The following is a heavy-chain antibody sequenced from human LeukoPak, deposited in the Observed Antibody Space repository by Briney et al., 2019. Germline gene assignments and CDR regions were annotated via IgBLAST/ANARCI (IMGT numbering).Heavy chain of an antibody. CDR2: ISGCGDST. D-gene: IGHD2-2*02. Sequence: QPGGSLRLSCAASGFPFSSYAMTWVRQAPGKGVEWVSGISGCGDSTYYAHRVKGRFPLSRDNYQNTLYLQMNSLRAEDTAVYYCAKAPDTCGYYFDYWGQGTLVTVSS. CDR3: AKAPDTCGYYFDY. V-gene: IGHV3-23*01. CDR1: GFPFSSYA. J-gene: IGHJ4*02.